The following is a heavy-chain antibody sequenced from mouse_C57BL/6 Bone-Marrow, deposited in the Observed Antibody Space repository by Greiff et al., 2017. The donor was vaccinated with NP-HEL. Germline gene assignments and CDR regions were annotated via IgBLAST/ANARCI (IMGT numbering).Heavy chain of an antibody. J-gene: IGHJ2*01. D-gene: IGHD2-10*02. CDR2: INPSSGYT. CDR1: GYTFTSYW. Sequence: VQGVESGAELAKPGASVKLSCKASGYTFTSYWMHWVKQRPGQGLEWIGYINPSSGYTKYNQKFKDKATLTAEKSSSTAYMQLSSLTYEDAAVYYCARGGPRSLFDYWGQGTTLTVSS. V-gene: IGHV1-7*01. CDR3: ARGGPRSLFDY.